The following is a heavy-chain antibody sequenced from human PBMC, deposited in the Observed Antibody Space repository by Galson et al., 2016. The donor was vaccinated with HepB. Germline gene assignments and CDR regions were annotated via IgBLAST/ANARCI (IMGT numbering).Heavy chain of an antibody. CDR1: GGSINSDY. Sequence: SETLSLTCTVTGGSINSDYWSWIRRPPGRGLEWIGHVFYSGSTDYNPSLESRVTISVDTSKNQFSLKLSSVTAADTAVYYCARRVAVAGIYYFDYWGRGTLVTVSS. CDR2: VFYSGST. CDR3: ARRVAVAGIYYFDY. J-gene: IGHJ4*01. V-gene: IGHV4-59*08. D-gene: IGHD6-19*01.